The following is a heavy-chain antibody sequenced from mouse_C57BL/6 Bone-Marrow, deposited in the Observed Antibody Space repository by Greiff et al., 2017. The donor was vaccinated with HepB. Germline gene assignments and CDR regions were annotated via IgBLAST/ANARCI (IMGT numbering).Heavy chain of an antibody. CDR1: GFTFSDYY. J-gene: IGHJ3*01. V-gene: IGHV5-12*01. CDR2: ISNGGGST. CDR3: ARPRWFAY. Sequence: DVQLQESGGGLVQPGGSLKLSCAASGFTFSDYYMYWVRQTPEKRLEWVAYISNGGGSTYYPDTVKGRFTISRDNAKNTLYLQMSRLKSEDTAMYYCARPRWFAYWGQGTLVTVSA.